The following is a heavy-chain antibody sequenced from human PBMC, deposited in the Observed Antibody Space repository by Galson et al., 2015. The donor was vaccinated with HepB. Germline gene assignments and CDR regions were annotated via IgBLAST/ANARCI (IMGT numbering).Heavy chain of an antibody. CDR2: IGWDDDK. V-gene: IGHV2-70*01. D-gene: IGHD4-17*01. Sequence: PALVKPTQTLTLPCTFSGVSRRTSGMGVGWIRQPPWKALEWLALIGWDDDKYYSTSMKTRLTISKDTSKNQVVLTMTNMDPVDTATYYCARGMGAGHDYGDYDWFDPWGQGTLVTVSS. J-gene: IGHJ5*02. CDR1: GVSRRTSGMG. CDR3: ARGMGAGHDYGDYDWFDP.